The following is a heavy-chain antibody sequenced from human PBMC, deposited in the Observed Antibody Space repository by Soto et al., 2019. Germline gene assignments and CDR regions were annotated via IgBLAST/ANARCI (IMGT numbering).Heavy chain of an antibody. CDR1: GFTFSRYD. Sequence: QVQLVESGGGVVQPGRSLRLSCAASGFTFSRYDMHWVRQAPGKGLEWVAVIWYDGSNKYYADSVKGRFTISRDNSKSMLYVQMNSLRVEDTAVYYCGRGRRGWYTDFQHWGQGALVTVSS. CDR2: IWYDGSNK. J-gene: IGHJ1*01. V-gene: IGHV3-33*01. D-gene: IGHD6-19*01. CDR3: GRGRRGWYTDFQH.